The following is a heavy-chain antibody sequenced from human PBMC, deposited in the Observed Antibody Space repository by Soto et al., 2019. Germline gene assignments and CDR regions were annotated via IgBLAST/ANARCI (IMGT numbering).Heavy chain of an antibody. CDR1: GYTFSSYA. J-gene: IGHJ4*02. CDR3: ARDTGDGTFDF. V-gene: IGHV1-3*01. CDR2: INAGYGNT. Sequence: ASVKVSCKASGYTFSSYAMHWVRQAPGQRLEWMGWINAGYGNTKSSQKFQDRVTISRDTSASTAYMELTSLRSEDTAVYYCARDTGDGTFDFWGQETLVTVSS. D-gene: IGHD7-27*01.